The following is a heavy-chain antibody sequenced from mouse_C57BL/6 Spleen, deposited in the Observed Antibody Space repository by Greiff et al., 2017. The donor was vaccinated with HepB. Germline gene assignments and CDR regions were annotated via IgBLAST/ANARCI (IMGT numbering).Heavy chain of an antibody. D-gene: IGHD2-3*01. CDR2: INPNNGGT. CDR1: GYTFTDYY. Sequence: EVQLQQSGPELVKPGASVKISCKASGYTFTDYYMNWVKQSHGKSLEWIGDINPNNGGTSYNQKFKGKATLTVDKSSSTAYMELRSLTSEDSAVYYCARPLYDSPWFAYWGQGTLVTVSA. CDR3: ARPLYDSPWFAY. V-gene: IGHV1-26*01. J-gene: IGHJ3*01.